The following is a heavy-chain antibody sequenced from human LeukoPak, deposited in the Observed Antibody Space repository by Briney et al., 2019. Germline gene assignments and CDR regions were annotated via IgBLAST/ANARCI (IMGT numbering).Heavy chain of an antibody. CDR2: ISSSGSTL. CDR3: ARVGEPESFDI. CDR1: GFIFSSYD. Sequence: PGGSLILSCAASGFIFSSYDMNWVCQAPGEGLQWVSYISSSGSTLKYADSVKGRFTFSRDNAKNSLYLQMNSLRAEDTAVYYCARVGEPESFDIWGQGTMVTVSS. J-gene: IGHJ3*02. D-gene: IGHD3-3*01. V-gene: IGHV3-48*03.